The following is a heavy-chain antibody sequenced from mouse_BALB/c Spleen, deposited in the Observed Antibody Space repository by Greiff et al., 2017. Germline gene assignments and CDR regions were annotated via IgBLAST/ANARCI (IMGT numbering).Heavy chain of an antibody. CDR1: GFSLTSYG. D-gene: IGHD1-1*01. CDR3: ARNNYGSYYYAMDY. J-gene: IGHJ4*01. Sequence: VKLVESGPGLVQPSQSLSITCTVSGFSLTSYGVHWVRQSPGKGLEWLGVIWSGGSTDYNAAFISRLSISKDNSKSQVFFKMNSLQADDTAIYYCARNNYGSYYYAMDYWGQGTSVTVSS. CDR2: IWSGGST. V-gene: IGHV2-4-1*01.